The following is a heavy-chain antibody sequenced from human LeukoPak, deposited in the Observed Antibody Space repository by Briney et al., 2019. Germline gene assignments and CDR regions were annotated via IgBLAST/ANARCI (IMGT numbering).Heavy chain of an antibody. CDR2: IYHSGST. J-gene: IGHJ3*01. CDR3: ARDFR. V-gene: IGHV4-39*07. CDR1: GGSISSSGYY. Sequence: SETLSLTCTVSGGSISSSGYYWGWIRQPPVKGLEWIGSIYHSGSTYYNPSLKSRVTISVDTSKNQFSLKLSSVTAADTAVYYCARDFRWGQGTMVTVSS.